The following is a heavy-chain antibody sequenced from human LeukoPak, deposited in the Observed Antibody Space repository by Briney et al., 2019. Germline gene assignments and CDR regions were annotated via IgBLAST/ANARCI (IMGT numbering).Heavy chain of an antibody. CDR2: ISSSSYI. J-gene: IGHJ4*02. CDR3: ARELGSSGYYPFDY. D-gene: IGHD3-22*01. V-gene: IGHV3-21*01. Sequence: GGSLRLSCAASGFTLSSYSMNWVRQAPGKGLEWVSSISSSSYIYYADSVKGRFTISRDNAKNSLYLQMNSLRAEDTAVYYCARELGSSGYYPFDYWGQGTLVTVSS. CDR1: GFTLSSYS.